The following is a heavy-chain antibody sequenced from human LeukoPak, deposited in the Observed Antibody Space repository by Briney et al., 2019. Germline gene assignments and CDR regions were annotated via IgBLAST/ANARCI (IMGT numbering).Heavy chain of an antibody. V-gene: IGHV3-7*01. CDR1: GFTFSSYW. CDR2: IKQDGSVR. D-gene: IGHD1-26*01. CDR3: AREEVGAGSAFDS. J-gene: IGHJ3*02. Sequence: GGSLRLSCGASGFTFSSYWMTWVRRAPGKGLEWVASIKQDGSVRHYVDSARGRFTVSRDNAKNSLYLQMNSLRAGDTAVYYCAREEVGAGSAFDSWGQGTMATVSS.